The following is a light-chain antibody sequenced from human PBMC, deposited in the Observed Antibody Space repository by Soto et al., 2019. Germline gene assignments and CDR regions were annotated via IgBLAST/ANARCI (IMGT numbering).Light chain of an antibody. CDR2: DAS. J-gene: IGKJ1*01. V-gene: IGKV1-5*01. CDR3: QQYSTYSP. CDR1: QSISSS. Sequence: TLKAYVGDRVTITCRASQSISSSLAWYQQKPGKAPKLLIYDASNLESGVPSIFSGSGSGTEFTLTISSLPPDDFATYYCQQYSTYSPFGQGTEVDIK.